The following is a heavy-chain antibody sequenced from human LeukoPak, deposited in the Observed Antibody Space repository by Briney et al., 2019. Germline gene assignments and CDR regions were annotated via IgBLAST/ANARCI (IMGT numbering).Heavy chain of an antibody. CDR1: GGSFSGYY. J-gene: IGHJ3*02. CDR3: ARDDGTTEGDAFDI. V-gene: IGHV4-34*01. D-gene: IGHD1-1*01. CDR2: INHSGST. Sequence: PSETLSLTCAVYGGSFSGYYWSWIRQPPGKGLEWIGEINHSGSTNYNPSLKSRVTISVDTSKNQFSLKLSSVTAADTAVYYCARDDGTTEGDAFDIWGQGTMVTVSS.